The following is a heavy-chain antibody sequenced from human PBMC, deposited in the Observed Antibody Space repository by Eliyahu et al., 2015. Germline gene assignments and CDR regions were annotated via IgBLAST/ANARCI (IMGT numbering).Heavy chain of an antibody. D-gene: IGHD1-26*01. J-gene: IGHJ3*02. CDR3: ARPSGSYLGSAFDI. V-gene: IGHV4-39*01. CDR1: GGSISSSIYY. CDR2: IYYSGPT. Sequence: QLQLQESGPGLVKPSETLSLTCTVSGGSISSSIYYWGWIRPPPGKGLEWIGGIYYSGPTHYNPSLKSRVTISVDTSKNQFSLKLSSVTAADTAVYYCARPSGSYLGSAFDIWGQGTMVTVSS.